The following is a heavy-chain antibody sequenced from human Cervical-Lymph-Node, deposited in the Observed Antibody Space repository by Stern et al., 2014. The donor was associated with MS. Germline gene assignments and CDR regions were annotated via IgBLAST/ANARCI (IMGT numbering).Heavy chain of an antibody. CDR3: ARSKDSSIGARPGEYHYVGMDV. Sequence: QVQLGQSGAEVKKPGASVKVSCKASGYTFITHYIHWVRQAPGQGLEWMGLINPSGGSTTYAQKFQGRVTMTRDTSTSTVYMELSSLRSEDTAVYYCARSKDSSIGARPGEYHYVGMDVWGQGTTVSVPS. V-gene: IGHV1-46*01. D-gene: IGHD6-6*01. CDR2: INPSGGST. CDR1: GYTFITHY. J-gene: IGHJ6*02.